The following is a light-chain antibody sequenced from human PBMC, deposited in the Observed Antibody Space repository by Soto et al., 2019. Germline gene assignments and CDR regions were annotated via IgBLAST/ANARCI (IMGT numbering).Light chain of an antibody. CDR2: AAS. CDR3: QQLNSYPIAT. V-gene: IGKV1-9*01. J-gene: IGKJ4*01. CDR1: QDISNF. Sequence: DIQLTQSPSFLSASVGDRVTITCLSSQDISNFLAWYQQTPGKAHKLLIYAASTLQSGVPSRFSGSGSGREFTLTISSLQPEDFATYHCQQLNSYPIATFGGGTKVDI.